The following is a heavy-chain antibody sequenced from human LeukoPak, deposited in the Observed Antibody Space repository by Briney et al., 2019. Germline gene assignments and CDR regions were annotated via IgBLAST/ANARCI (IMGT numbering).Heavy chain of an antibody. Sequence: GGSLRLSCAASGFTFSYYGMHWVRQAPGKGLEWVAFIRSDGSNKYYADSVKGRFTMSRDNAKNSLYLQMNSLRAEDTAVYYCARDLADEYYYDSSGYFDYWGQGTLVTVSS. CDR3: ARDLADEYYYDSSGYFDY. V-gene: IGHV3-30*02. CDR2: IRSDGSNK. D-gene: IGHD3-22*01. J-gene: IGHJ4*02. CDR1: GFTFSYYG.